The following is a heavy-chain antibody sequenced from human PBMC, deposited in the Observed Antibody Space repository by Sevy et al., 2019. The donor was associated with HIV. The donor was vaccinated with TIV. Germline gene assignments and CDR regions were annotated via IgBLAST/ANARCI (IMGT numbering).Heavy chain of an antibody. CDR1: GFTFTSYA. J-gene: IGHJ3*02. D-gene: IGHD3-22*01. CDR3: AGGRYDSSDSFDALDI. CDR2: IYGSGGVT. Sequence: GGSLRLSCKPSGFTFTSYAMNWVRQAPGKGLEWISTIYGSGGVTYYADSVKGRFTISRDKSKNTLYLQMNSLRTEDTELYYGAGGRYDSSDSFDALDISRQGTMVTVSS. V-gene: IGHV3-23*01.